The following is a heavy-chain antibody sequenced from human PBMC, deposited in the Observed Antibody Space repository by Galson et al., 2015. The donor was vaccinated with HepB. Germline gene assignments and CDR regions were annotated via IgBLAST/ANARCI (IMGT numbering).Heavy chain of an antibody. CDR2: ISSSSSTI. Sequence: SLRLSCAASGFTFSSYSMNWVRQAPGKGLEWVSYISSSSSTIYYADSVKGRFTISRDNAKNSLYLQMNSLRAEDTAVYYCARVSILGPQMITFGGVIAPRRGAFDIWGQGTMVTVSS. J-gene: IGHJ3*02. CDR1: GFTFSSYS. D-gene: IGHD3-16*02. V-gene: IGHV3-48*01. CDR3: ARVSILGPQMITFGGVIAPRRGAFDI.